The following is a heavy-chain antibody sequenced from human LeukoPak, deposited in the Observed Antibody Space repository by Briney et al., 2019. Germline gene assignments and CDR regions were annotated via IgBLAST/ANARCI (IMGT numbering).Heavy chain of an antibody. CDR2: IYSGGTT. CDR3: ARDKAWYYDSSGYYAFDI. J-gene: IGHJ3*02. CDR1: GLTVSGNY. V-gene: IGHV3-53*01. Sequence: GGSLRLSCAASGLTVSGNYMTWVRQAPGKGLEWVSVIYSGGTTYYADSVKGRFAISRDNSKNTVHLQMNSLRAEDTAVYYCARDKAWYYDSSGYYAFDIWGQGTMVTVSS. D-gene: IGHD3-22*01.